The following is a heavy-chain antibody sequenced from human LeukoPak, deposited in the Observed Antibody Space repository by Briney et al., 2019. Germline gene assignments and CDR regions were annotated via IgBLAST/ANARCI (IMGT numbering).Heavy chain of an antibody. CDR3: AKDKKSGYSYGDCDY. Sequence: QPGGSLRLSCAASGFTFSSYAMTWVRQAPGKGLEWVSGISGSGTNTYYADSVKGRFTISRDDSKNTLYLQMNSLRAEDTAVYYCAKDKKSGYSYGDCDYWGQGTLVTVSS. CDR1: GFTFSSYA. D-gene: IGHD5-18*01. J-gene: IGHJ4*02. V-gene: IGHV3-23*01. CDR2: ISGSGTNT.